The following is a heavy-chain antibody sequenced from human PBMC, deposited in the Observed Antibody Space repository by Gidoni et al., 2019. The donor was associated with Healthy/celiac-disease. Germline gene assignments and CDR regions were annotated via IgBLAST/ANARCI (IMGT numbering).Heavy chain of an antibody. CDR3: ARGHPGLEPYNWFDP. V-gene: IGHV3-7*03. J-gene: IGHJ5*02. CDR2: IKQDGSEK. CDR1: GFTFSSYW. Sequence: EVQLVESGGGLVQPGGSLRLCCAASGFTFSSYWMSWVRQAPGKGLEGVANIKQDGSEKYYVDSVKGRFTISRDNAKNSLYLQMNSLRAEDTAVYYCARGHPGLEPYNWFDPWGQGTLVTVSS. D-gene: IGHD1-1*01.